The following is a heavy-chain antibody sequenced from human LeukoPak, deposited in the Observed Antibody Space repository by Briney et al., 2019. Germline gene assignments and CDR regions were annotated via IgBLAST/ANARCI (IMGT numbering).Heavy chain of an antibody. CDR2: ISGSGGST. CDR3: ASRGIFGVVPIDY. CDR1: GFTFSSYA. J-gene: IGHJ4*02. V-gene: IGHV3-23*01. Sequence: GGSLRLSCAASGFTFSSYAMSWVRQAPGKGLEWVSAISGSGGSTYYADSVKGQFTISRDNSKNTLYLQMNSLRAEDTAVYYCASRGIFGVVPIDYWGQGTLVTVSS. D-gene: IGHD3-3*01.